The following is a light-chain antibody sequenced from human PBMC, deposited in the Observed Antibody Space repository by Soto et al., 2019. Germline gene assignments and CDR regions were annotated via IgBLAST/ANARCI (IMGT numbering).Light chain of an antibody. CDR2: KAS. V-gene: IGKV1-5*03. Sequence: DIQMTQSPSTLSASVGDRVTLTCRASQFIDTWLAWYQQRPGKAPKLLIYKASSLESGVPSRFSGGRSATEFTLTISSLQPDDFATYYCQQYHAFPLTFGGGTRVEI. J-gene: IGKJ4*01. CDR1: QFIDTW. CDR3: QQYHAFPLT.